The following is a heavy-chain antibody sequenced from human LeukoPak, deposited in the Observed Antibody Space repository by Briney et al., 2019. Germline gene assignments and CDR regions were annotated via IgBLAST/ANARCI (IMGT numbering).Heavy chain of an antibody. CDR2: IIWNSGSI. Sequence: SGGSLRLSCAASGFTFDDYAMHWVRQAPGKGLEWVSGIIWNSGSIGYADSVKGRFTISRDNAKNTLYLQMNSLRVEDTAVYYCAGGDSGFGYWGQGTLVTVSS. V-gene: IGHV3-9*01. CDR1: GFTFDDYA. CDR3: AGGDSGFGY. J-gene: IGHJ4*02. D-gene: IGHD3-10*01.